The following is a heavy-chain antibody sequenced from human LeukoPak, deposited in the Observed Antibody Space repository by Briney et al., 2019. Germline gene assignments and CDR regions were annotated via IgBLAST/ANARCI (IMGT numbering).Heavy chain of an antibody. J-gene: IGHJ6*03. CDR3: ARLVYATLVDYYYMDV. D-gene: IGHD2-8*01. V-gene: IGHV4-59*11. CDR2: IYYSGST. Sequence: SETLSLTCTVSGGSIGSHYWSWIRQPPGKGLEWIGYIYYSGSTNYNPSLKSRVTISVDTSKNQFSLKLSSVTAADTAVYYCARLVYATLVDYYYMDVWGKGTTVTVSS. CDR1: GGSIGSHY.